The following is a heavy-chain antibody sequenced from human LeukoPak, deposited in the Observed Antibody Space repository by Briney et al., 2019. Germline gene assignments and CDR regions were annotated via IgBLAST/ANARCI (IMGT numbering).Heavy chain of an antibody. V-gene: IGHV3-30*02. Sequence: PGGSLRLSCAASGFTFSSYGMNWVRQAPGKGLEWVALIPYDGLNKYYADSVRGRFTISRDNSKNTLYLQINNLRAEDTAVYYCAKDVKWQLLAQYCDHWGQGTLVTVSS. CDR2: IPYDGLNK. CDR1: GFTFSSYG. D-gene: IGHD1-26*01. J-gene: IGHJ4*02. CDR3: AKDVKWQLLAQYCDH.